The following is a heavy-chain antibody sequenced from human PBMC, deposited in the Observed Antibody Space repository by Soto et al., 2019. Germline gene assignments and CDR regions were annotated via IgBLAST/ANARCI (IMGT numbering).Heavy chain of an antibody. Sequence: SETLSLTCAVSGGSISSSNWWSWVRQPPGKGLEWIGEINHSGSTNYNPSLKSRVTISVDTSKNQFSLKLTSVTAADTAVYYCARDKITGLFDYWGQGTLVTVS. D-gene: IGHD2-8*02. CDR2: INHSGST. CDR3: ARDKITGLFDY. CDR1: GGSISSSNW. V-gene: IGHV4-4*02. J-gene: IGHJ4*02.